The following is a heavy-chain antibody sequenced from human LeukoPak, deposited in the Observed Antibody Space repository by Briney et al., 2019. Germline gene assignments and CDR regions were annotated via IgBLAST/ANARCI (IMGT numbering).Heavy chain of an antibody. CDR1: GFTFSSYA. V-gene: IGHV3-23*01. J-gene: IGHJ6*04. D-gene: IGHD3-10*01. CDR2: ISGGGGST. CDR3: AKDGLSGSGSYSWGKMDV. Sequence: GGSLRLSCAASGFTFSSYAMNWVRQAPGKGLEWVSAISGGGGSTPYADSVNGRFTISRDSSKNMVYMQMNSLRVEDTAVYYCAKDGLSGSGSYSWGKMDVWGKGTTVTVSS.